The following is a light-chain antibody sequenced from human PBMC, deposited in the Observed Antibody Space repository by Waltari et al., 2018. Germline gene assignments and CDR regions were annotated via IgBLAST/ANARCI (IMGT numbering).Light chain of an antibody. CDR3: CSYAGRVV. Sequence: QSALTQPASVSGSPGQSIPISCPGPSRDLGTSYLVSRYQQYPGKAPKLMIYEVNKRPSGLSDRFSGSKSGNTASLTISGLQAEDEADYYCCSYAGRVVFGGGTKLTVL. CDR1: SRDLGTSYL. CDR2: EVN. J-gene: IGLJ2*01. V-gene: IGLV2-23*02.